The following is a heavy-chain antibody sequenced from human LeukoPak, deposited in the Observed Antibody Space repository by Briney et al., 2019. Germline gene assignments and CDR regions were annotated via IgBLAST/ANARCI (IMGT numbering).Heavy chain of an antibody. Sequence: SVKVSCKASGGTFSSYAISWVRQAPGQGLEWMGGIIPIFGTANYAQKFQGRVTITADESTSTAYMELSNLRSEDTAVYYCARPYVTDPHHASDICGQGTMVTVSS. CDR1: GGTFSSYA. CDR3: ARPYVTDPHHASDI. J-gene: IGHJ3*02. CDR2: IIPIFGTA. D-gene: IGHD3-16*01. V-gene: IGHV1-69*13.